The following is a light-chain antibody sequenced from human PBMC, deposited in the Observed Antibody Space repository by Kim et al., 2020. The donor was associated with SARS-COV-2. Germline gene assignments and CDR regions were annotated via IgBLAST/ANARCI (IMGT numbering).Light chain of an antibody. Sequence: DVQMTQSPSSLSASVGDRVTITCRASKNIDNDLHWYQQKPGKAPKLLIYAASHLQSGVPSRFSGSGSGTDFTLTISSLQREDFAIYYCQQSFNTPRTFGQGTKVDIK. CDR3: QQSFNTPRT. J-gene: IGKJ1*01. CDR2: AAS. CDR1: KNIDND. V-gene: IGKV1-39*01.